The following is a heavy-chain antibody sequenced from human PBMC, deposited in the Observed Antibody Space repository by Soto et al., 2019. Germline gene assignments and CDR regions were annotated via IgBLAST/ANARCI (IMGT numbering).Heavy chain of an antibody. D-gene: IGHD2-15*01. CDR1: GFTFSNAW. J-gene: IGHJ6*02. V-gene: IGHV3-15*01. CDR2: IKSKTDGGTT. CDR3: TKDIVVVVAATLRGYYYYGMDV. Sequence: KAGGSLRLSCAASGFTFSNAWMSWVRQAPGKGLEWVGRIKSKTDGGTTDYAAPVKGRFTISRDDSKNTLYLQMNSLKTEDTAVYYCTKDIVVVVAATLRGYYYYGMDVWGQGTTVTVSS.